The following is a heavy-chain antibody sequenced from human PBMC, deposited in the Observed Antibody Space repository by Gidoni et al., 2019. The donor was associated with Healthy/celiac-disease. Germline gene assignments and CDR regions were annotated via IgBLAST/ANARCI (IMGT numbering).Heavy chain of an antibody. CDR1: GYTFPRYD. Sequence: QVQLVQSGAEVKKPGASVTVSCKASGYTFPRYDINWVRQATGQGLEWMGWMNPNSGNTGNAQKFQGRVTMTRNTSISTAYMELSSLRSEDTAVYYCARGSDSSSWSNWFDPWGQGTLVTVSS. CDR3: ARGSDSSSWSNWFDP. D-gene: IGHD6-13*01. CDR2: MNPNSGNT. V-gene: IGHV1-8*01. J-gene: IGHJ5*02.